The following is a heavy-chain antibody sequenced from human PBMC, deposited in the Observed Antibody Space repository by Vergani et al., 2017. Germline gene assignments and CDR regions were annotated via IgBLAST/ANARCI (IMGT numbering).Heavy chain of an antibody. V-gene: IGHV3-73*01. CDR2: IRSKANSYAT. D-gene: IGHD3-10*01. J-gene: IGHJ3*02. CDR1: GFTFSGSA. Sequence: VQLVESGGGVVQPGRSLRLSCAASGFTFSGSAMHWVRQASGKGLEWVGRIRSKANSYATAYAASVKGRFTISRDDSKNTACLQMNSLKTEDTAVYYCATEYGITMVRGVEDDAFDIWGQGTMVTVSS. CDR3: ATEYGITMVRGVEDDAFDI.